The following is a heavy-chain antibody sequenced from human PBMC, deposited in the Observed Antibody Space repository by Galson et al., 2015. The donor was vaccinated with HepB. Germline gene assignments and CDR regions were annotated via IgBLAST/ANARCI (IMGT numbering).Heavy chain of an antibody. CDR3: ARALSPSMVVTVDGNLDY. V-gene: IGHV3-7*03. Sequence: SLRLSCAASGFTFSSYWMTWVRQAPGKGLEWVANIKQDGIEEFYVDSVKGRFTISRDNAKNSLHLQMNSLRPEDTAVYYCARALSPSMVVTVDGNLDYWGQGTLVTVSS. CDR1: GFTFSSYW. J-gene: IGHJ4*02. D-gene: IGHD2-21*02. CDR2: IKQDGIEE.